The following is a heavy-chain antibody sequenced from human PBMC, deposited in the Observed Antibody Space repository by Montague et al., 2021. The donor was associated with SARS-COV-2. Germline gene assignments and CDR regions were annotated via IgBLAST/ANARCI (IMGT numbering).Heavy chain of an antibody. J-gene: IGHJ6*02. Sequence: LRLSCAASGFTFSSYGMHWVRQAPGKGLEWVAVIWYDGSNKYYADSVKGRFTISRDNSKNTLYLQMNSLRAEDTAVYYCARVASYYYGMDVWGQGTTVTVSS. CDR3: ARVASYYYGMDV. CDR2: IWYDGSNK. CDR1: GFTFSSYG. V-gene: IGHV3-33*01.